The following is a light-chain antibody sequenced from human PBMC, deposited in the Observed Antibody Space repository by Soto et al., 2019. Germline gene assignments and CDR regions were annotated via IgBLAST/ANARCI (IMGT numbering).Light chain of an antibody. J-gene: IGKJ2*01. CDR2: GAS. V-gene: IGKV3-20*01. CDR3: QQYGSSPGT. CDR1: QSVSSSY. Sequence: EIVLTQSPGTLSLSPGERATLSCRASQSVSSSYLAWYQQKPGQAPRLLIYGASSRATGIPDRFSGSGSGTEFTLPISRLGPVDFAVYYCQQYGSSPGTFGQGTKLEIK.